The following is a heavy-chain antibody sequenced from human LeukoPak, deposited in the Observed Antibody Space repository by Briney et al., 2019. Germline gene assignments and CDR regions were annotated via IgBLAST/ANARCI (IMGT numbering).Heavy chain of an antibody. J-gene: IGHJ4*02. CDR1: GFTFSSYG. CDR3: AANSDPYYFDY. V-gene: IGHV3-23*01. CDR2: ISGSGGST. D-gene: IGHD5-24*01. Sequence: GGSLRLSCAASGFTFSSYGMSWVRQAPGKGLEWVSAISGSGGSTYYADSVKGRFTISRDNSKNTLYLQMNSLRAEDTAVYYCAANSDPYYFDYWGQGTLVTVSS.